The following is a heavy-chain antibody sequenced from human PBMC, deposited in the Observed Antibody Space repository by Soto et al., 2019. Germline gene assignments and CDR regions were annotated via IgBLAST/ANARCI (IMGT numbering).Heavy chain of an antibody. CDR2: IVVGSGGT. CDR1: GFTFSSSA. CDR3: VTEQYSSSSIGMDV. D-gene: IGHD6-6*01. J-gene: IGHJ6*02. V-gene: IGHV1-58*01. Sequence: GASVKVSCKASGFTFSSSAVQWVRQARGQRLEWIGWIVVGSGGTNYAQKFQERVTITRDMSTSTAYMELSSLRSEDTALYYCVTEQYSSSSIGMDVWGQGTTVTVSS.